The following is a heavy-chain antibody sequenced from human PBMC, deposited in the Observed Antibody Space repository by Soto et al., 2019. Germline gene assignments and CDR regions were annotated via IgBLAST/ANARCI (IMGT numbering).Heavy chain of an antibody. V-gene: IGHV3-23*01. J-gene: IGHJ2*01. CDR3: ARNPRGGSYGNWYFDL. CDR1: GFTFSTSA. Sequence: EVQLLESGGGLIQPGGSLRLSCAASGFTFSTSAMAWVRLAPGRGLEWVSVIIVSGGTTYYADSVKGRFTIPRHNSKNTLSLQMSRLGDEDTAIYYCARNPRGGSYGNWYFDLWGRGTLVIVSS. CDR2: IIVSGGTT. D-gene: IGHD3-16*01.